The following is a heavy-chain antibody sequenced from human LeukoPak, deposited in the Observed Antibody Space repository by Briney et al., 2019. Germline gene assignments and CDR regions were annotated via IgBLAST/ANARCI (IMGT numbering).Heavy chain of an antibody. CDR2: IYHSGST. J-gene: IGHJ4*02. V-gene: IGHV4-38-2*01. D-gene: IGHD5-18*01. Sequence: SETLSLTCAVSGYSISSGYYWGWIRQPPGKGLEWIGSIYHSGSTYYNPSLKSRVTISVDTSKNQFSLKLSSVTAADTAVYYCATARGPYTARCFDYWDQGTLVTVSS. CDR1: GYSISSGYY. CDR3: ATARGPYTARCFDY.